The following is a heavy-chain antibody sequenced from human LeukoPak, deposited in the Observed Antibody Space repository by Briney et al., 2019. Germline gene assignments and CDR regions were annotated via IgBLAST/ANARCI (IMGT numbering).Heavy chain of an antibody. V-gene: IGHV3-20*01. CDR2: INWNGGST. D-gene: IGHD3-9*01. CDR3: ARISTHYDILTGYYRYNWFDP. Sequence: GGSLRLSCAASGFTFDDYGMSWVRQAPGKGLEWVSGINWNGGSTGCADSVKGRFTISRDNAKNSLYLQMNSLRAEDTALYHCARISTHYDILTGYYRYNWFDPWGQGTLVTVSS. J-gene: IGHJ5*02. CDR1: GFTFDDYG.